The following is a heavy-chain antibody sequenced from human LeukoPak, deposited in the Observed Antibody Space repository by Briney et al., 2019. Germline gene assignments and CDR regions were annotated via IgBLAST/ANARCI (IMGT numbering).Heavy chain of an antibody. Sequence: GGSLRLACAASGFPFNTYAMHWVRQAPGKGPEWVALIWHDGSNENYADSVKGRFTVSRDNSKNTLYLQMNSLGVDDTAVYYCAGDFHDSFDIRGQGTMVIVSS. CDR1: GFPFNTYA. V-gene: IGHV3-33*01. CDR3: AGDFHDSFDI. CDR2: IWHDGSNE. J-gene: IGHJ3*02.